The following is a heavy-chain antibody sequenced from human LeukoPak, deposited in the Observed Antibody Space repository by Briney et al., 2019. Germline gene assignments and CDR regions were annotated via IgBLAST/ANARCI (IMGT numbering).Heavy chain of an antibody. V-gene: IGHV3-23*01. CDR2: ISGSGGRT. J-gene: IGHJ4*02. D-gene: IGHD3-22*01. CDR1: GFTFSSYA. CDR3: AKQVVVIAKFDY. Sequence: PGGSLRLSCAATGFTFSSYAMSWVRQAPGKGLEWVSAISGSGGRTYYADSVKGRFTISRDNSKNTLYLQINSLRAEDTAVYYCAKQVVVIAKFDYWGQGTPATVSS.